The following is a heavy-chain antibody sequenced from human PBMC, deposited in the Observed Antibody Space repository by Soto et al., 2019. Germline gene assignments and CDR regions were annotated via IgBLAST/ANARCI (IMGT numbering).Heavy chain of an antibody. CDR1: GFNFNNYA. D-gene: IGHD3-3*01. CDR2: INWDSGRI. Sequence: EVQLVESGGGLVQPGGSLRLSCAASGFNFNNYAMHWVRQAPGKGLGWVSGINWDSGRIVYADSVKGRFTISRDNAKNSLYLQMNSLRGEDTAFYYCAKGGNRHYDFWSDYWGQGTLVTVSS. CDR3: AKGGNRHYDFWSDY. J-gene: IGHJ4*02. V-gene: IGHV3-9*01.